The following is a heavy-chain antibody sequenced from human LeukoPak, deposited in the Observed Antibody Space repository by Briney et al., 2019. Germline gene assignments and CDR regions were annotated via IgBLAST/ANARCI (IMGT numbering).Heavy chain of an antibody. CDR2: INPNSGGT. CDR1: GYTFTGYY. CDR3: ARDTCSSTSCYTGADY. V-gene: IGHV1-2*02. D-gene: IGHD2-2*02. Sequence: PSVKVSCKASGYTFTGYYMHWVRQAPGQGLEWMGWINPNSGGTNYAQRFQGRVTMTRDTSTSTAYMELSRLRSDDTAVYYCARDTCSSTSCYTGADYWGQGTLVTVSS. J-gene: IGHJ4*02.